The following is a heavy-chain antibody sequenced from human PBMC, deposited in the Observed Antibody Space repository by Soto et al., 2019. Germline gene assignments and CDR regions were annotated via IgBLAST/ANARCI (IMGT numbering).Heavy chain of an antibody. CDR1: GFTFSSYG. V-gene: IGHV3-30*18. J-gene: IGHJ4*02. CDR3: AKDSGITMIVVVIKLDY. D-gene: IGHD3-22*01. Sequence: PGGSLRLSCAASGFTFSSYGMHWVRQAPGKGLEWVAVISYDGSNKYYADSVKGRLTISRDNSKNTLYLQMNSLRAEDTAVYYCAKDSGITMIVVVIKLDYWGQGTLVTVSS. CDR2: ISYDGSNK.